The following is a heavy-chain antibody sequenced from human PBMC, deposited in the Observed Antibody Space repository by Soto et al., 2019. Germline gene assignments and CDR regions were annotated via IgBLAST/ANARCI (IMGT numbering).Heavy chain of an antibody. Sequence: ETLSLTCTVSGGSISSYYWSWIRQPPGKGLEWIVYIYYSGSINYNPSLKSRVTISVDTSKNQFSLKLSSVTAADTAVYYCARPTYNSGSPFDYWGQGTLVTVSS. CDR1: GGSISSYY. V-gene: IGHV4-59*01. CDR3: ARPTYNSGSPFDY. CDR2: IYYSGSI. D-gene: IGHD1-20*01. J-gene: IGHJ4*02.